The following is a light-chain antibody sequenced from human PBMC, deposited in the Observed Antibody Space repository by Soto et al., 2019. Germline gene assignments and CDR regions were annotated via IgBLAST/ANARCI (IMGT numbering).Light chain of an antibody. CDR2: DAY. CDR3: QQRSNWPT. CDR1: RSVSSH. J-gene: IGKJ5*01. Sequence: IVITKSPVTLSVSIGDRTALSCRARRSVSSHFAWYTPRPGQAPRPRIYDAYNRATGIPARFTASGSGTDFTLTISSVEPEDFAVYYCQQRSNWPTFGQGTRLEIK. V-gene: IGKV3-11*01.